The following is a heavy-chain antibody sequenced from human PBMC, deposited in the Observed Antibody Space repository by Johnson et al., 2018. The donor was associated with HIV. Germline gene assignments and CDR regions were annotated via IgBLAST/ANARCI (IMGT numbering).Heavy chain of an antibody. CDR3: AKDNLKRTRGSDAFDI. Sequence: MQLVESGGGVVQPGKSLTLSCVGSGLSFSNFGIHWVRQAPGKGLESVSAISGSGGSTYYADSVKGRFTISRDNSKNTLYLQMNSLRAEDTAMYYCAKDNLKRTRGSDAFDIWGQGTMVTVSS. V-gene: IGHV3-23*04. CDR1: GLSFSNFG. J-gene: IGHJ3*02. CDR2: ISGSGGST. D-gene: IGHD2-15*01.